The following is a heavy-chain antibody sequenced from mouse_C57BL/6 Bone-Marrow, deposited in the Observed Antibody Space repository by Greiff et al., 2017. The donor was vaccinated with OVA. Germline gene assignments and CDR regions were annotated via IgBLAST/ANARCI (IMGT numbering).Heavy chain of an antibody. CDR1: GFTFSDYG. CDR3: ARILGDYYAMDY. Sequence: VQLKESGGGLVKPGGSLKLSCAASGFTFSDYGMHWVRQAPEKGLEWVAYISSGSSTIYYADTVKGRFTISRDNAKNTLFLQMTSLRSEDTAMDYCARILGDYYAMDYWGQGTLVTVSS. V-gene: IGHV5-17*01. CDR2: ISSGSSTI. D-gene: IGHD3-1*01. J-gene: IGHJ4*01.